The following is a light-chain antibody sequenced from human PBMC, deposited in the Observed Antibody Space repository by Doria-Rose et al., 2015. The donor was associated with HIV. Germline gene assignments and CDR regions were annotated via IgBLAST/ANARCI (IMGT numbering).Light chain of an antibody. Sequence: TQSPGTLSLSPGESATLSCRASQSFSSTYLAWYQQKPGQAPNLLIYDGSTRATGIPDRFSASGSGTDFTLTINRLEPEDFALYYCHQYGTSWTFGQGIKVEI. CDR3: HQYGTSWT. V-gene: IGKV3-20*01. CDR2: DGS. CDR1: QSFSSTY. J-gene: IGKJ1*01.